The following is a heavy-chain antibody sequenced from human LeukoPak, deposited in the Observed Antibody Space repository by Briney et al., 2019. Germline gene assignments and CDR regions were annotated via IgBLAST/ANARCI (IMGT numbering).Heavy chain of an antibody. CDR3: ARSYSSGWYPNWFDP. CDR1: GFTVSSNY. J-gene: IGHJ5*02. Sequence: GGSLRLSCAASGFTVSSNYMSWVRQAPGKGLEWVSVIYSGGSTYYADSVKGRFTISRHNSKNTLYLQMNSLRAEDTAVYYCARSYSSGWYPNWFDPWGQGTLVTVSS. D-gene: IGHD6-19*01. V-gene: IGHV3-53*04. CDR2: IYSGGST.